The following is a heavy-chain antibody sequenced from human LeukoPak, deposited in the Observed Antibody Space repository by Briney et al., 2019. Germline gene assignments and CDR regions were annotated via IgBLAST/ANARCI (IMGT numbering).Heavy chain of an antibody. D-gene: IGHD1-26*01. CDR3: AREVGATSRWGYYYYYMDV. CDR2: TYYRSKWYN. Sequence: RSQTLSLTCAISGDSVSSNSAAWNWIRQSPSRGLEWLGRTYYRSKWYNDYAVSVKSRITINPDTSKNQFSLQLNSVTPEDTAVYYCAREVGATSRWGYYYYYMDVWGKGTTVTVSS. J-gene: IGHJ6*03. CDR1: GDSVSSNSAA. V-gene: IGHV6-1*01.